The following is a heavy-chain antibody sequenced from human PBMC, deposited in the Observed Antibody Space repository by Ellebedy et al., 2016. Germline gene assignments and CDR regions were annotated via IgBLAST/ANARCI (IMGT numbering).Heavy chain of an antibody. CDR3: ARDGVQAEAADF. Sequence: ASVKVSCKASGFTFTNYGFSWVRQAPGQGLEWMGWISAYNGNSNYAQNFQGRVTMTTDTSTTTAYLDLRSLRSDDTAVYFCARDGVQAEAADFWGQGTLVTVSS. D-gene: IGHD6-19*01. CDR2: ISAYNGNS. CDR1: GFTFTNYG. V-gene: IGHV1-18*04. J-gene: IGHJ4*02.